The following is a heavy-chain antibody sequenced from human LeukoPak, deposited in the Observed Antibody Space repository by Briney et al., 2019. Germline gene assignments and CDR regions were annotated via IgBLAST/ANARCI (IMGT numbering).Heavy chain of an antibody. CDR2: MNPNSGNT. CDR3: ARASIADYYDSSGYYGFDY. Sequence: ASVKVSCKASGYTFTSYDINWVRQATGQGLEWMGWMNPNSGNTGYAQKFQGRVTMTRDMSTSTVYMELSSLRSEDTAVYYCARASIADYYDSSGYYGFDYWGQGTLVTVSS. CDR1: GYTFTSYD. D-gene: IGHD3-22*01. V-gene: IGHV1-8*02. J-gene: IGHJ4*02.